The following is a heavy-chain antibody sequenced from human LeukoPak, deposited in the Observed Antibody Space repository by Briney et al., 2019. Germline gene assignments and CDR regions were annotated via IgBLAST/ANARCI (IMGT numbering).Heavy chain of an antibody. J-gene: IGHJ3*02. CDR1: GYTFTGYY. CDR3: ARAYGFLEWLKGAFDI. D-gene: IGHD3-3*01. V-gene: IGHV1-2*06. CDR2: INPNSGGT. Sequence: ASVKVSCKASGYTFTGYYMHWVRQAPGQGLEWMGRINPNSGGTNYAQKFQGRVTMTRDTSISTAYMELSSLRSEDTAVYYCARAYGFLEWLKGAFDIWGQGTMVTVSS.